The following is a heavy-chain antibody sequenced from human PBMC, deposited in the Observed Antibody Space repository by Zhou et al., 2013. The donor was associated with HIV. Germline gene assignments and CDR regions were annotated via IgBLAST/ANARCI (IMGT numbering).Heavy chain of an antibody. V-gene: IGHV1-69*05. J-gene: IGHJ4*02. CDR1: GGTFSNYA. CDR3: ARGHAAAAAVFDY. D-gene: IGHD6-13*01. Sequence: QVQLVQSGAQVKKPGSSVKVSCKASGGTFSNYAISWVRQAPGQGLEWMGGIIPIFGTANYAQNFQGRVTITTDESTSTAYMELISLRSEDTAVYYCARGHAAAAAVFDYWGQGTLVTVSS. CDR2: IIPIFGTA.